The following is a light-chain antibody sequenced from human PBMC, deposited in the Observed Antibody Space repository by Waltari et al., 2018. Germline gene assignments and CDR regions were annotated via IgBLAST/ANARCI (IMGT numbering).Light chain of an antibody. V-gene: IGKV3-20*01. CDR2: GAS. CDR1: QSVSRD. CDR3: QHYVSLPVT. J-gene: IGKJ1*01. Sequence: EIVLTQSPGTLSLSPGERATLSCRASQSVSRDLAWYQQNPGQAPRLLIYGASTRATGIPDRFSGSGSGTDFSLIISRLEPEDFAVYYCQHYVSLPVTFGQGTKVEIK.